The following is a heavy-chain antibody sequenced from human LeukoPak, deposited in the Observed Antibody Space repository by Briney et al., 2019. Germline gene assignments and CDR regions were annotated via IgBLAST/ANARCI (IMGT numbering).Heavy chain of an antibody. Sequence: ASVKVSCKASGYTFTSYAMHWVRQAPGQRLEWMGWINAGNGNTKYSQKFQGRVTITRDTSASTAYMELSSLRSEDTAVYYCARVRGDREYYYYGMDVWGQGTTVTVSS. D-gene: IGHD3-10*01. J-gene: IGHJ6*02. V-gene: IGHV1-3*01. CDR1: GYTFTSYA. CDR2: INAGNGNT. CDR3: ARVRGDREYYYYGMDV.